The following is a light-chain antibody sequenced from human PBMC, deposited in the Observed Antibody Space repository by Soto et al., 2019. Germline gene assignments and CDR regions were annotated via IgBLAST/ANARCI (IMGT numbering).Light chain of an antibody. CDR1: GNDVGAYNY. CDR2: DVD. J-gene: IGLJ1*01. CDR3: CSYAGGYTYL. V-gene: IGLV2-11*01. Sequence: QSALTQPRSVSGSPGQSVTISCTGTGNDVGAYNYVSWYQQHPGRPPKLMIYDVDRWPSGVPDRFSGSKSGNTASLTISGLQAEDEADYFCCSYAGGYTYLFGTGTKLTVL.